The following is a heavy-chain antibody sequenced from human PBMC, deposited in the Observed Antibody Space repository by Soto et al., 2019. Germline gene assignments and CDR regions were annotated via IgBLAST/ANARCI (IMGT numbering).Heavy chain of an antibody. Sequence: SETLSLTCTVSGGSISSYYWSWIRQPPGKGLEWIGYIYYSGSTNYNPSLKSRVTISVDTSKNQFSLKLSSVTAADTAVYYCARIRYCSSTSCYNWFDPWGQGTRVTVS. D-gene: IGHD2-2*01. V-gene: IGHV4-59*08. J-gene: IGHJ5*02. CDR3: ARIRYCSSTSCYNWFDP. CDR2: IYYSGST. CDR1: GGSISSYY.